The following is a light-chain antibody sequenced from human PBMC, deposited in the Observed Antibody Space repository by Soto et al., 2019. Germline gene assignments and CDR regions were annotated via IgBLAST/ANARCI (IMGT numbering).Light chain of an antibody. CDR2: KAS. CDR1: QSISSW. J-gene: IGKJ1*01. CDR3: QQYNSYST. Sequence: DIQMTQSPSILSAIVGDRVTITCRASQSISSWLAWYQQKPGKAPKLLIYKASSLESGVPSRFSGSGSGTEFTLTISSLQPDDFATYYCQQYNSYSTFGQGTKVDI. V-gene: IGKV1-5*03.